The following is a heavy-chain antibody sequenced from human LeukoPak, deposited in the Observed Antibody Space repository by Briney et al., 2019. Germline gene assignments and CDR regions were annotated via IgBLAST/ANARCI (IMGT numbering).Heavy chain of an antibody. Sequence: TGGSLRLSCAASGFTFSSYSMNWVRQAPGKGLEWVSYISSSSSTIYYADSVKGRFTISRDNAKNSLYLQMNSLRAEDTAVYYCARVARGYSRAQADYWGQGTLVTVSS. V-gene: IGHV3-48*01. J-gene: IGHJ4*02. CDR3: ARVARGYSRAQADY. CDR2: ISSSSSTI. D-gene: IGHD5-24*01. CDR1: GFTFSSYS.